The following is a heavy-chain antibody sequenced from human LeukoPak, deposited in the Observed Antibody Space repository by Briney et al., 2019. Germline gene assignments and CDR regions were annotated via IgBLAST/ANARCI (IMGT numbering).Heavy chain of an antibody. CDR1: GYTFTSYY. J-gene: IGHJ4*02. CDR2: INPSGGST. Sequence: ASVKVSCKASGYTFTSYYMHWVRQAPGQGLEWMGIINPSGGSTSYAQKFQGRVTITEDTSTDTAYMELSSLRSEDTAVYYCATNSGGTEYSRPGGLDYWGQGALVTVSS. D-gene: IGHD6-6*01. V-gene: IGHV1-46*01. CDR3: ATNSGGTEYSRPGGLDY.